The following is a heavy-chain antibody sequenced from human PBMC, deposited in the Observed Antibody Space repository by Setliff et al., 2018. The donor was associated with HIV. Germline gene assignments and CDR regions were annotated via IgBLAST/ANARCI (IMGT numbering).Heavy chain of an antibody. V-gene: IGHV4-39*02. CDR2: IYYTGFA. D-gene: IGHD1-1*01. CDR3: TREGRGDPAMATTRIDY. CDR1: GDSISSGSYF. Sequence: LSLTCSVSGDSISSGSYFWGWIRQTPGKGLEWIGNIYYTGFAYYNPSLKSRVTISLDTSKTHFFLNLTSVTNADTAVYFCTREGRGDPAMATTRIDYWGRGKLVTVSS. J-gene: IGHJ4*02.